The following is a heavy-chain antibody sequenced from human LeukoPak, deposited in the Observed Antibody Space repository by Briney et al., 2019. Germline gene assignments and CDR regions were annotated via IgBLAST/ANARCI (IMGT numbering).Heavy chain of an antibody. CDR1: GFTFSSYA. D-gene: IGHD6-19*01. Sequence: GGSLRLSCAASGFTFSSYAMHWVRQAPGKGLEWMAVISYDGSNKYYADSVKGRFTISRDNSKNTLYLQMNSLRAEDTAVYYCAKDIGSQWLVQKRYFDYWGQGTLVTVSS. J-gene: IGHJ4*02. CDR3: AKDIGSQWLVQKRYFDY. V-gene: IGHV3-30-3*01. CDR2: ISYDGSNK.